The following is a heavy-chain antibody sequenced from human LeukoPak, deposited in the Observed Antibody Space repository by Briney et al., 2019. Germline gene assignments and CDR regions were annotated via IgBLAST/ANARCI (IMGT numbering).Heavy chain of an antibody. V-gene: IGHV4-4*07. CDR3: ARDGGYCSSTSCYPYYGMDV. CDR1: GGSISSYY. Sequence: SETLSLTCTVSGGSISSYYWSWIRQPAGKGLEWIGRIYTSGSTNYNPSLKSRVTMSVDTSKNQFSLKLSSVTAADTAVYYCARDGGYCSSTSCYPYYGMDVWGQGTTVTVSS. J-gene: IGHJ6*02. CDR2: IYTSGST. D-gene: IGHD2-2*03.